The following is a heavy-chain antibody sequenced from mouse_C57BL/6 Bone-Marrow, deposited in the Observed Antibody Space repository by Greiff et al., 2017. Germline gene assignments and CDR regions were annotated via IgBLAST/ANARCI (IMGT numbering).Heavy chain of an antibody. CDR2: IDPSDSYT. CDR1: GYNFTSYW. Sequence: QVQLQQPGAELVMPGASVKLSCKASGYNFTSYWMHWVKQRPGQGLEWIGEIDPSDSYTNYNQKFKGKTTLTVDKSSSTAYMQLSSLTSEDSAVYYCARPLEGYAMDYWGQGTSVTVSS. D-gene: IGHD2-10*02. V-gene: IGHV1-69*01. CDR3: ARPLEGYAMDY. J-gene: IGHJ4*01.